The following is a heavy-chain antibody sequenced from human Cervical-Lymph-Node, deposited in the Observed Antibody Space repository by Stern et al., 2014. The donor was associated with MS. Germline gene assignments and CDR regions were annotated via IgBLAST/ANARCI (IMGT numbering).Heavy chain of an antibody. D-gene: IGHD3-16*02. CDR2: ISTYNGNT. J-gene: IGHJ4*02. CDR3: ARDYDYVWGSYRHTPDY. Sequence: VQLVESGLEVKKPGASGKVSCQASGYTFSDYGITWVRQAPGQGLEWMGWISTYNGNTDYAQKVQGRVTMTTDTSTNTAYMELRSLRSDDTAVYYCARDYDYVWGSYRHTPDYWGQGTLVTVSS. CDR1: GYTFSDYG. V-gene: IGHV1-18*04.